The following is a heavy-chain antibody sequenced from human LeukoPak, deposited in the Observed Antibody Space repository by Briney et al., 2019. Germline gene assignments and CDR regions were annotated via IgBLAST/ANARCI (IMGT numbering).Heavy chain of an antibody. CDR3: ARKVVGVPAATPYSDY. Sequence: GGSLRLSCAASGFTFSDYYMSWIRQAPGKGLEWVSYISSSGSTIYYADSVKGRFTISRDNAKNSLYLQMNSLRAEDTAVYYCARKVVGVPAATPYSDYWGQGTLVTVSS. J-gene: IGHJ4*02. V-gene: IGHV3-11*01. CDR2: ISSSGSTI. D-gene: IGHD2-2*01. CDR1: GFTFSDYY.